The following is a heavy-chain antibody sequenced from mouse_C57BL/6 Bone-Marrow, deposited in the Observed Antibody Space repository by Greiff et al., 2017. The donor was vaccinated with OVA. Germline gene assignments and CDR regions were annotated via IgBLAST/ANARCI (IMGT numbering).Heavy chain of an antibody. Sequence: EVKLMESGGGLVKPGGSLKLSCAASGFTFSDYGMHWVRQAPEKGLEWVAYISSGSSTIYYADTVKGRFTISRDNAKNTLFLQMTSLGSEDTDMYYCAIWAMDYWGQGTSVTVSS. V-gene: IGHV5-17*01. D-gene: IGHD1-1*02. CDR2: ISSGSSTI. J-gene: IGHJ4*01. CDR3: AIWAMDY. CDR1: GFTFSDYG.